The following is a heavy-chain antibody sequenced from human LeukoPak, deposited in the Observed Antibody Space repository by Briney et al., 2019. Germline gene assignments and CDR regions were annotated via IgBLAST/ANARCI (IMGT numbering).Heavy chain of an antibody. V-gene: IGHV4-59*01. J-gene: IGHJ6*02. CDR3: ARVASKGGMDV. CDR2: IHYTWNA. D-gene: IGHD5/OR15-5a*01. Sequence: SETLSLTCSVSGGSIGSYYWSWIRQTPGKGLEWIGHIHYTWNAKYNPSLKSRVTISLDRSNNQFSLRLSSVTAADSAVYYCARVASKGGMDVWGQGTTVTVS. CDR1: GGSIGSYY.